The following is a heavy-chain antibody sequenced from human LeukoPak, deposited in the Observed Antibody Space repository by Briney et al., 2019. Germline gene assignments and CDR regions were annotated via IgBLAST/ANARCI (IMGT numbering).Heavy chain of an antibody. J-gene: IGHJ4*02. CDR2: IKQDGSEK. D-gene: IGHD3-3*01. CDR1: GFTFSSYW. V-gene: IGHV3-7*04. CDR3: ARARDYDFWSGYYYFDY. Sequence: GGSLRLSCAASGFTFSSYWMSWVRQAPGKGLEWVANIKQDGSEKYYVDSVKGRFTISRDNAKNSLYLQMNSLRAEDTAVYYCARARDYDFWSGYYYFDYWGQGTLVTVSS.